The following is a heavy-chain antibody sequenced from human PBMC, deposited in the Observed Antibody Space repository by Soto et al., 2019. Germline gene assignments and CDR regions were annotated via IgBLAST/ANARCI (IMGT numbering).Heavy chain of an antibody. D-gene: IGHD3-3*01. CDR2: MNPNSGNT. J-gene: IGHJ6*03. CDR3: ARGGLYYDFRSGYSVLPDYYYYYMDV. CDR1: GYTFTSYD. Sequence: GASVKVSCKASGYTFTSYDINWVRQATGQGLEWMGWMNPNSGNTGYAQKFQGRVTMTRNTSISTAYMELSSLRSEDTAVYYCARGGLYYDFRSGYSVLPDYYYYYMDVWGKGTTVTVSS. V-gene: IGHV1-8*01.